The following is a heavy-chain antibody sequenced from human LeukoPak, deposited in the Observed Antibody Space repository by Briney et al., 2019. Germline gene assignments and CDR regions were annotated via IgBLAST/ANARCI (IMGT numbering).Heavy chain of an antibody. CDR3: ARKNIAAAAATDY. CDR2: ISSSSSYI. J-gene: IGHJ4*02. V-gene: IGHV3-21*01. Sequence: GGSLRLSCAASGFTFSSYSMNWVRQAPGKGLEWVSSISSSSSYIYYADSVEGRFTISRDNAKNSLYLQMNSLRAEDTAVYYCARKNIAAAAATDYWGQGTLVTVSS. D-gene: IGHD6-13*01. CDR1: GFTFSSYS.